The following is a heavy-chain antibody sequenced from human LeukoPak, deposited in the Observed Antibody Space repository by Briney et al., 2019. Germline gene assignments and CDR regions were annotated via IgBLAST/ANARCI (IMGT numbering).Heavy chain of an antibody. J-gene: IGHJ4*02. D-gene: IGHD2-15*01. CDR3: ARARGHAHFDY. CDR2: ISSSGGTI. CDR1: GFTFSTYE. Sequence: QPGGSLRLSCAASGFTFSTYEVNWVRQAPGKGLEWVSYISSSGGTIYYADSVKGRFTISRDNAKNSLYLQMNSLRVEDTAVYYCARARGHAHFDYWGQGTLVTVSS. V-gene: IGHV3-48*03.